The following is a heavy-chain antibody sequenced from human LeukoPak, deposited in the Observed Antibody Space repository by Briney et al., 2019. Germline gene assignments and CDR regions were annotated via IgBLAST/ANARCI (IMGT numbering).Heavy chain of an antibody. Sequence: SETLSLTCTVSGGSISSYYWSWIRQPPGKGLEWIGYIYYSGSTNYNPSLKSRVTISVDTSKNQFSLKLSSVTAADTAVYYCARVSDILTGYNDGIFDYWGQGTLVTVSS. D-gene: IGHD3-9*01. CDR3: ARVSDILTGYNDGIFDY. V-gene: IGHV4-59*01. J-gene: IGHJ4*02. CDR2: IYYSGST. CDR1: GGSISSYY.